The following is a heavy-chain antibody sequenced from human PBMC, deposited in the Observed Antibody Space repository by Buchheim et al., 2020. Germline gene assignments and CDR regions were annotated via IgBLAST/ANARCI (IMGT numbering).Heavy chain of an antibody. Sequence: QVQLQESGPGLVKPSETLSLTCSVSGDSISSHYWNWIRQPPGKGLDWIGYISYTGSTNYNPSLKSRVPISVDTSTNQFSLKLSSVTAADTAVYYCARANTAMFDYWGQGTL. CDR2: ISYTGST. CDR1: GDSISSHY. D-gene: IGHD5-18*01. CDR3: ARANTAMFDY. V-gene: IGHV4-59*11. J-gene: IGHJ4*02.